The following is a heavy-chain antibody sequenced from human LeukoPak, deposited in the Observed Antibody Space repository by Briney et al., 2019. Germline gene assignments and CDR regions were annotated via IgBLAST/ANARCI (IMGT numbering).Heavy chain of an antibody. CDR2: FNPSGSST. J-gene: IGHJ4*02. CDR3: ARAGENYYDFYY. Sequence: ASVKVSCRASGYTFTSFYMHWVRQAPGQGLEWMGIFNPSGSSTTYAQKFQGRVTMTRDTSTSIVYMELSGLGSEDTAVYYCARAGENYYDFYYWGQGTLVTVSS. D-gene: IGHD1-26*01. CDR1: GYTFTSFY. V-gene: IGHV1-46*01.